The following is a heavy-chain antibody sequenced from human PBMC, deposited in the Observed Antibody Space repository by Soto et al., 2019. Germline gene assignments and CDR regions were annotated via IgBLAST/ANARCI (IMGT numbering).Heavy chain of an antibody. Sequence: GASVKVSCKASGYTFTSYGISWVRQAPGQGLEWMGWISAYNGNTNYAQKLQGRVTMTTDTSTSTAYMELRSLRSDDTAVYYCARVVVPAAFNDYYYYGMDVWGQGTTVTVSS. CDR3: ARVVVPAAFNDYYYYGMDV. CDR2: ISAYNGNT. CDR1: GYTFTSYG. D-gene: IGHD2-2*01. J-gene: IGHJ6*02. V-gene: IGHV1-18*01.